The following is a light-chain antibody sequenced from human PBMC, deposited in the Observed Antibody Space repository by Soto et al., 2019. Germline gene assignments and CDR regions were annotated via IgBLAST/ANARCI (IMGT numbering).Light chain of an antibody. Sequence: DIQMTQSPSSLSASVGDRVTITCQACHDIRNYLNWYQQKPGQAPKLLIHDASRLQTGVPSRFSGSGSGTDFIFTISSLQPDDIATYHCQQYDNLPLTFGGGTKVEI. CDR2: DAS. CDR3: QQYDNLPLT. CDR1: HDIRNY. J-gene: IGKJ4*01. V-gene: IGKV1-33*01.